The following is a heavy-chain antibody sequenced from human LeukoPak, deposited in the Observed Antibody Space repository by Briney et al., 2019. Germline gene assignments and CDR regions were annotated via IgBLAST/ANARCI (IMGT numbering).Heavy chain of an antibody. J-gene: IGHJ6*02. CDR2: ISGDGGST. CDR1: GFTFDDYA. D-gene: IGHD3-9*01. Sequence: GGSLRLSCAASGFTFDDYALHWVRQAPGKGLEWVSLISGDGGSTYYADSVKGRFTISRDNSKNSLYLQMNSLRTEDTALYYCAKNTPPDILTGCYSTYYYYGMDVWGQGTTVTVSS. CDR3: AKNTPPDILTGCYSTYYYYGMDV. V-gene: IGHV3-43*02.